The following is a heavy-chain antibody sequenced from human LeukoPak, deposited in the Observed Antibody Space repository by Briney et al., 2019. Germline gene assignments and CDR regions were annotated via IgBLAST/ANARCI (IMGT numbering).Heavy chain of an antibody. CDR2: ISSSGSTI. D-gene: IGHD3-22*01. CDR3: ARDRYYYDSSGYYYR. J-gene: IGHJ3*01. CDR1: GFTFSDYY. V-gene: IGHV3-11*04. Sequence: GGSLRLSCAASGFTFSDYYMSWIRQAPGKRLEWVSYISSSGSTIYYADSVKGRFTISRDNAKNSLYLQMDSLRAEDTAVYYCARDRYYYDSSGYYYRWGQGTMVTVSS.